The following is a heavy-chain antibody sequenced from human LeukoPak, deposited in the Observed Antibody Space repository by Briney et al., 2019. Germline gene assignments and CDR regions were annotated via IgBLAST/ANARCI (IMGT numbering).Heavy chain of an antibody. CDR3: ARKEDLSVFDY. CDR2: ISGSGTTT. D-gene: IGHD2-15*01. J-gene: IGHJ4*02. Sequence: PGGSLGPSCAASGFTFSSYAMSWVRQAPGKGLEWVSCISGSGTTTYFADSVKGRFTISRDNSKDTLYLQMNSLRAEDTAVYYCARKEDLSVFDYWGQGTLVTVSS. CDR1: GFTFSSYA. V-gene: IGHV3-23*01.